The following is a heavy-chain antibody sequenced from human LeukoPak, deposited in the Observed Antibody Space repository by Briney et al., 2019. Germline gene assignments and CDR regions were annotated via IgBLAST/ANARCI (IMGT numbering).Heavy chain of an antibody. CDR2: MNPNSGNT. J-gene: IGHJ4*02. CDR1: GYTFTSYD. V-gene: IGHV1-8*01. D-gene: IGHD6-13*01. CDR3: AREPRYSRSWYPDY. Sequence: ASVRVSCKASGYTFTSYDINWVRQATGQGLEWMGWMNPNSGNTGYAQKFQGRVTMTRNTSISTAYMELSSLRSEDTAVYYCAREPRYSRSWYPDYWGQGTLVTVSS.